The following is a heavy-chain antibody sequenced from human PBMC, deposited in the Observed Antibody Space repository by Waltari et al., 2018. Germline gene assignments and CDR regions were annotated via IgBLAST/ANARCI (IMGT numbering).Heavy chain of an antibody. CDR2: IIPIFGTA. D-gene: IGHD3-10*01. J-gene: IGHJ4*02. V-gene: IGHV1-69*05. CDR1: GGTFSSYA. Sequence: QVQLVQSGAEVKKPGSSVKVSCKASGGTFSSYAISWVRQAPGQGLEWMGGIIPIFGTANYAQKFQGRVTMTRDTSISTAYMELSRLRSDDTAVYYCAREITGSGSTNFDYWGQGTLVTVSS. CDR3: AREITGSGSTNFDY.